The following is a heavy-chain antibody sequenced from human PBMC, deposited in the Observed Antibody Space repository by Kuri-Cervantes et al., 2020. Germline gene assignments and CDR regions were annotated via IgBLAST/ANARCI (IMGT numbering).Heavy chain of an antibody. CDR1: GYSISSGYY. V-gene: IGHV4-38-2*01. CDR2: IYYSGST. Sequence: ESLKISCAVSGYSISSGYYWGWIRQPPGKGLEWIGNIYYSGSTYYNPSLKSRVTISVDTSKIQFSLRLSSVTAADTAVYYCARAGRSCSGGSCYFYAFDIWGQETMVTVSS. J-gene: IGHJ3*02. CDR3: ARAGRSCSGGSCYFYAFDI. D-gene: IGHD2-15*01.